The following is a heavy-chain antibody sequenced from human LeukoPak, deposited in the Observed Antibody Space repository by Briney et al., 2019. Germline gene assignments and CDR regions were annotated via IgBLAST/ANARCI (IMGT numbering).Heavy chain of an antibody. J-gene: IGHJ4*02. V-gene: IGHV4-34*01. CDR3: ARGSSPAYCGGDCSYYFDY. CDR2: INHSGST. D-gene: IGHD2-21*02. CDR1: GGSFSGYY. Sequence: SETLSLTCAVYGGSFSGYYWSWIRQPPGKGLEWIGEINHSGSTNYNPSLKSRVTISVDTSKNQFSLKLSSVTAADTAVYYCARGSSPAYCGGDCSYYFDYWGQGTLVTVSS.